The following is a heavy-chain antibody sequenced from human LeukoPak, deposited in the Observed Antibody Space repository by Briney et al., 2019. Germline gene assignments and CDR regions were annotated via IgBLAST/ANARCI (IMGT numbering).Heavy chain of an antibody. CDR3: ARESGDYVSIVSFDY. V-gene: IGHV4-59*01. J-gene: IGHJ4*02. Sequence: SETLSLTCAVSGGSISSYYWSWIRQPPGKGLEWIGYIYYSGSTNYNPSLKSRVTISVDTSKNQFSLKLSSVTAADTAVYYWARESGDYVSIVSFDYWGQGTLVTVSS. CDR1: GGSISSYY. D-gene: IGHD4-17*01. CDR2: IYYSGST.